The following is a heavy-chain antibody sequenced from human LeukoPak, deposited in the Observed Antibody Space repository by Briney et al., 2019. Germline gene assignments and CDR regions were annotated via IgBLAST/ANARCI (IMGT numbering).Heavy chain of an antibody. CDR1: GFTFRTYA. CDR3: ARDRLRGVILYYGMDV. J-gene: IGHJ6*02. D-gene: IGHD3-10*01. CDR2: ISNSGGST. V-gene: IGHV3-23*01. Sequence: GGSLRLSCAASGFTFRTYAMTWVRQAPGKGLEWVSAISNSGGSTYYADSVRGRFTISRDNAKNSLYLQMNSLRAEDTAVYYCARDRLRGVILYYGMDVWGQGTTVTVSS.